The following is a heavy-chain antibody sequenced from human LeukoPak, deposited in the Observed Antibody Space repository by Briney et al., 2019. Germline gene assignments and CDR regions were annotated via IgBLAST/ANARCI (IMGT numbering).Heavy chain of an antibody. V-gene: IGHV3-15*01. CDR3: TTRVSVRWGVGGLDY. CDR1: GFTFSNAW. CDR2: IKSKTDGGTT. J-gene: IGHJ4*02. Sequence: GGSLRLSCAASGFTFSNAWMSWVRQAPGKGLEWVGRIKSKTDGGTTDYAAPVKGRFTISRDDSNNTLYLPMNSPKTEDAAVYYCTTRVSVRWGVGGLDYWGQGTLVTVSS. D-gene: IGHD3-10*01.